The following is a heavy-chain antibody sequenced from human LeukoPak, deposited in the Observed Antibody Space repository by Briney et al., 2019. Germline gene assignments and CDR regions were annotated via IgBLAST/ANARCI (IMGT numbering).Heavy chain of an antibody. V-gene: IGHV1-2*04. J-gene: IGHJ4*02. CDR3: ARGRCSSTSCYHFDY. CDR1: GYTFTGYY. D-gene: IGHD2-2*01. CDR2: INPNSGGT. Sequence: ASVTVSCKASGYTFTGYYMHWVRQAPGQGLEWMGWINPNSGGTNYAQKFQGWVTMTRDTSTSTVYMELSSLRSEDTAVYYCARGRCSSTSCYHFDYWGQGTLVTVST.